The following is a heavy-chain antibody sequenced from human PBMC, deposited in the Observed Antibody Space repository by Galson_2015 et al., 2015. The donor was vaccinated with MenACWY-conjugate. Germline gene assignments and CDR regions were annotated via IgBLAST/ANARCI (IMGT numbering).Heavy chain of an antibody. J-gene: IGHJ4*02. Sequence: SLRLSCAASGFTFSSYSMNWVRQAPGKGLEWVSYISSSSSTIYYADSVKGRFTISRDNAKNSLYLQMNSLRDEDTAVYYCARASTHIAVEGTPDYWGQGTLVTVSS. CDR2: ISSSSSTI. D-gene: IGHD6-19*01. V-gene: IGHV3-48*02. CDR3: ARASTHIAVEGTPDY. CDR1: GFTFSSYS.